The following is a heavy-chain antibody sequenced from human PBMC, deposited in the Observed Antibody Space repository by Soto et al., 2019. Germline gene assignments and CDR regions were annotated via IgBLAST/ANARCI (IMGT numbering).Heavy chain of an antibody. CDR2: INAGNGNT. Sequence: ASVKISCKASGYTFTNSAIHWVRQAPGQRLEWMGWINAGNGNTKYSQKIQGRVTMTTDTSTSTAYMELRRLRSDETAVYYCARQQWLYYYYGIDVWGQGTTVTV. J-gene: IGHJ6*02. CDR3: ARQQWLYYYYGIDV. V-gene: IGHV1-3*01. D-gene: IGHD6-19*01. CDR1: GYTFTNSA.